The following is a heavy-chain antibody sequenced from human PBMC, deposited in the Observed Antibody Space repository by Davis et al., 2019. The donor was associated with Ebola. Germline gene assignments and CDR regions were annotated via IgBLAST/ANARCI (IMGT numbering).Heavy chain of an antibody. CDR3: ARVNYEFWGGYANWFDP. Sequence: SETLSLTCTVSGGSISSGGYYCSWIRQHPGKGWEWTGDTYYRGSTNYNPSLKSRVTISVDKSQNQFSLKLGSVTAADTAVYYCARVNYEFWGGYANWFDPWGQGTLVTVSS. D-gene: IGHD3-3*01. CDR2: TYYRGST. V-gene: IGHV4-61*08. CDR1: GGSISSGGYY. J-gene: IGHJ5*02.